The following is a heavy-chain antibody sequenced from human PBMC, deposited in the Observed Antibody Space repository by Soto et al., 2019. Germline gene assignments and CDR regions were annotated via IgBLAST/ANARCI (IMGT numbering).Heavy chain of an antibody. CDR1: GYTFTSYD. V-gene: IGHV1-8*01. J-gene: IGHJ3*02. CDR3: ARGGGVVVANAFDI. CDR2: MNPNSGNT. D-gene: IGHD2-15*01. Sequence: ASVKVSCKASGYTFTSYDIDWVRQATGQGLEWMGWMNPNSGNTGYAQKFQGRVTMTRNTSISTAYMELSSLRSEDTAVYYCARGGGVVVANAFDIWGQGTMVTVSS.